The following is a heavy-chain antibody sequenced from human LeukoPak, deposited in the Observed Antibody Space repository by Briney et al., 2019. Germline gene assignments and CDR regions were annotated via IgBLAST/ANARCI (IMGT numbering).Heavy chain of an antibody. V-gene: IGHV4-39*07. CDR2: IYYSGST. CDR3: ARGRFGESYVDY. J-gene: IGHJ4*02. Sequence: SETLSLTCTVSGGSISSSSYYWGWIRQPPGKGLEWIGSIYYSGSTYYNPSLKSRVTISVDTSKNQFSLKLSSVTAADTAVYYCARGRFGESYVDYWGQGTLVTVSS. D-gene: IGHD3-10*01. CDR1: GGSISSSSYY.